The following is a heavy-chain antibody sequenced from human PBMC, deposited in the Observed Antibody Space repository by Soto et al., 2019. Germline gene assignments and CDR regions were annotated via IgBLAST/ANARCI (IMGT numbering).Heavy chain of an antibody. J-gene: IGHJ4*02. CDR1: GGSISSNGYS. D-gene: IGHD6-25*01. Sequence: SETLSLTCAVSGGSISSNGYSGGWVLQPPGKGLEWIGSMYNTGHTYYNPSLKSRVTMSIDTYKNQVSLDLSSVTAADTAVYYSARREAGWYFDSWGQGNLVTVS. CDR2: MYNTGHT. V-gene: IGHV4-39*01. CDR3: ARREAGWYFDS.